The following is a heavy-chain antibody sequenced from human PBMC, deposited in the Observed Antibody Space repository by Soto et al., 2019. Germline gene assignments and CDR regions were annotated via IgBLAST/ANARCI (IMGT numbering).Heavy chain of an antibody. CDR2: INPVDSDI. V-gene: IGHV5-51*01. Sequence: GESLKISCQGFGYSFTSNWIGWVRQVPGKGLEWMGIINPVDSDIKYSPSFQGQVTISADKSIGTTYLQWNSLKASDTAMYYCARHQRDDASRKIDCWGQGTLVTVSS. CDR1: GYSFTSNW. D-gene: IGHD3-16*01. J-gene: IGHJ4*02. CDR3: ARHQRDDASRKIDC.